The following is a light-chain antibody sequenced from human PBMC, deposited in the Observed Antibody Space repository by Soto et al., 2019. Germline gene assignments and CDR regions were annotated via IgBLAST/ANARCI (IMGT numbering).Light chain of an antibody. Sequence: DLQMTQSPSSLSVAVGDRVTITCRASQTIARFLNWYQQKPGEVTKLLIFGASYLRSGVPSRFSGSGSGTHFALTITSLQPEDFATYFCQQSHIAPYTFGQGTNL. J-gene: IGKJ2*01. V-gene: IGKV1-39*01. CDR1: QTIARF. CDR3: QQSHIAPYT. CDR2: GAS.